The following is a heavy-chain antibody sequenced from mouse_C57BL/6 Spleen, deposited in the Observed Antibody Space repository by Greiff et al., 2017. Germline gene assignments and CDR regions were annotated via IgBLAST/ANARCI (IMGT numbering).Heavy chain of an antibody. CDR3: VRHWGYAMDY. CDR2: IRSKSNNYAT. V-gene: IGHV10-1*01. CDR1: GFSFNTYA. J-gene: IGHJ4*01. Sequence: EVKLVESGGGLVQPKGSLKLSCAASGFSFNTYAMNWVRQAPGKGLEWVARIRSKSNNYATYYADSVKDRFTISRDDSESMLYLQMNNLKTEDTAMYYCVRHWGYAMDYWGQGTSVTVSS.